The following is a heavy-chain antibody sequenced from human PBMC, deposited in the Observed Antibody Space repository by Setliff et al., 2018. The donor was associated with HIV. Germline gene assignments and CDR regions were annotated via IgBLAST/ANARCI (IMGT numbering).Heavy chain of an antibody. D-gene: IGHD3-10*01. V-gene: IGHV4-39*07. CDR1: GASISSGSHF. J-gene: IGHJ3*02. CDR2: ISYSGTT. CDR3: ARKSTLRYYYGSGSLDAFDI. Sequence: PSETLSLTCTVSGASISSGSHFWGWIRQPPGKGLECVGLISYSGTTYYNPSLKSRVTISPDASKNQFSLRLSSVTAADTAVYYCARKSTLRYYYGSGSLDAFDIWGQGTKVTVS.